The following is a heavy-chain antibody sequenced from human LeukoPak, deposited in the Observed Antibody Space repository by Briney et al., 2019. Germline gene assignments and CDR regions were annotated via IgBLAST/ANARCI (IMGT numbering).Heavy chain of an antibody. Sequence: GGSLRLSCAASGFTFSNYEINLVRQAPGKGLEWVSYITSSGNTIYYANSVKGRFTISRDNAKNSLYLQMNSLRAEDTAVYYCARGSPGYWGQGTLVTVSS. CDR2: ITSSGNTI. V-gene: IGHV3-48*03. J-gene: IGHJ4*02. CDR1: GFTFSNYE. CDR3: ARGSPGY.